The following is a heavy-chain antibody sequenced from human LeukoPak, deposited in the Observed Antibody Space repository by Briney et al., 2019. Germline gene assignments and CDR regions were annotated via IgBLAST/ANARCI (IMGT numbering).Heavy chain of an antibody. V-gene: IGHV3-21*01. CDR3: ARGAHNWFDP. Sequence: GGSLRLSCAASGFTFSSYSMNWVRQAPGKGLEWVSSISSSSSYIFYADSVKGRFTISRDNAKNSLYLQMNSLRAEDTAVYYCARGAHNWFDPWGQGTLVTVSS. CDR2: ISSSSSYI. CDR1: GFTFSSYS. J-gene: IGHJ5*02.